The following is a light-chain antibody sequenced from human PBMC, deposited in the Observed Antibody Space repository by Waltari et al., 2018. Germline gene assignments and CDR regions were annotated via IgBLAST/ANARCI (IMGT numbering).Light chain of an antibody. CDR1: QSILYSSNNKNY. CDR2: WAS. CDR3: QQYYSIPIT. J-gene: IGKJ5*01. V-gene: IGKV4-1*01. Sequence: DIVMTQSPDSLAVSLGERATINCKSSQSILYSSNNKNYLAWYQQKPGQPPKLLIYWASTRESGVPDRFSGSGSGTDFTLTNSSLQAEDVAVYYCQQYYSIPITFGQGTRLEIK.